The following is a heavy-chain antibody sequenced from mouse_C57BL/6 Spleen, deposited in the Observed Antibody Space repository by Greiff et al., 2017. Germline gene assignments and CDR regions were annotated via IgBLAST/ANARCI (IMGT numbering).Heavy chain of an antibody. CDR1: GYSITSGYY. V-gene: IGHV3-6*01. CDR3: ARETTVVAIYWYFDV. CDR2: ISYDGSN. D-gene: IGHD1-1*01. J-gene: IGHJ1*03. Sequence: EVQRVESGPGLVKPSQSLSLTCSVTGYSITSGYYWNWIRQFPGNKLEWMGYISYDGSNNYNPSLKNRISITRDTSKNQFFLKLNSVTTEDTATYDCARETTVVAIYWYFDVWGTGTTVTVSS.